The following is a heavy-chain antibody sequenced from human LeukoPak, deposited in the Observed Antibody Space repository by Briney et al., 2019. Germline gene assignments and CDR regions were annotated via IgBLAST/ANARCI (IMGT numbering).Heavy chain of an antibody. CDR2: IVPIFGTA. V-gene: IGHV1-69*13. Sequence: ASVKVSCKASGGTFSSYAISWVRQAPGQGLEWMGGIVPIFGTANYAQKFQGRVTITADESTSTAYMELSSLRSEDTAVYYCARILEKVGWIYDAFDIWGQGTMVTVSS. D-gene: IGHD6-19*01. J-gene: IGHJ3*02. CDR1: GGTFSSYA. CDR3: ARILEKVGWIYDAFDI.